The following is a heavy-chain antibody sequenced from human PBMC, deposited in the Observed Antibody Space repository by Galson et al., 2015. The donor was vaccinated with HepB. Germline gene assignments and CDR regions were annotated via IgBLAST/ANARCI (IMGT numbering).Heavy chain of an antibody. CDR3: ARLGHEGYHYYGMDV. V-gene: IGHV5-10-1*01. CDR2: IDPSDSYT. Sequence: QSGAEVKKPGESLRISCKASGYSFTTFWISWVRQMPGKGLEWMGRIDPSDSYTDYSPSFQGHVTISADKSITTAYLQWSSLKASDTAMYYCARLGHEGYHYYGMDVWGQGTTVTVSS. J-gene: IGHJ6*02. D-gene: IGHD7-27*01. CDR1: GYSFTTFW.